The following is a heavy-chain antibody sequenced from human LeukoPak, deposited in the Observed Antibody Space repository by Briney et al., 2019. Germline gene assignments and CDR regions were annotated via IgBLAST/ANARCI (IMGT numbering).Heavy chain of an antibody. D-gene: IGHD2-8*01. CDR1: GFTFSSYS. V-gene: IGHV3-23*01. Sequence: GGSLRLSCAASGFTFSSYSMSWVRQAPGKGLEWVSAISGSDGSTYYADSVKGRLTISRDNSKNTLYLQMNSLRAEDTAVYYCARDLSPGVYWGQGTLVTVSS. CDR3: ARDLSPGVY. J-gene: IGHJ4*02. CDR2: ISGSDGST.